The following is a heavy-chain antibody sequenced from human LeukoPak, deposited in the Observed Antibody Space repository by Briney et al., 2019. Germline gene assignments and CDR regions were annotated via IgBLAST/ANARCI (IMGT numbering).Heavy chain of an antibody. V-gene: IGHV4-59*02. J-gene: IGHJ2*01. CDR1: GGSVSSYY. CDR3: AREANSPTARYWYFDL. Sequence: PSETLPLTXTVSGGSVSSYYWSWIRQPPGKGLEWIGYVYHSGSTNYNPALKSRVTISSDTSENQFSLKLSSVTAADTAVYYCAREANSPTARYWYFDLWGRGTLVTVSS. D-gene: IGHD4-23*01. CDR2: VYHSGST.